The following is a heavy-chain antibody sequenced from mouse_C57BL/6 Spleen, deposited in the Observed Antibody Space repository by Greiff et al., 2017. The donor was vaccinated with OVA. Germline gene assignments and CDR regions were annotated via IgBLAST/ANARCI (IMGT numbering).Heavy chain of an antibody. D-gene: IGHD2-4*01. V-gene: IGHV1-55*01. CDR1: GYTFTSYW. CDR3: ARERGGLRDY. Sequence: VQLQQPGAELVKPGASVKMSCKASGYTFTSYWITWVKQRPGQGLAWIGDIYPGSGSTTYNEKFKSKATLTVDTSSSTAYMQLSSLTSEDSAVYYCARERGGLRDYWGQGTTLTVSS. J-gene: IGHJ2*01. CDR2: IYPGSGST.